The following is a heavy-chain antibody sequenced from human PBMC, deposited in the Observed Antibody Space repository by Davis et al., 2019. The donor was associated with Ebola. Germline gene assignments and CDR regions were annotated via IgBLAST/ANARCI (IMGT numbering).Heavy chain of an antibody. CDR1: GFTFSNYW. D-gene: IGHD2-2*01. Sequence: GESLKISCVASGFTFSNYWMYWVRQAPGQGLEWVSSISGSGGSPYYADSVKGRFTISRDNSKNTLYLQMNSLRAEDTAVYYCANPFFYCSSTTCRDYWGQGTLVTVSS. J-gene: IGHJ4*02. V-gene: IGHV3-23*01. CDR2: ISGSGGSP. CDR3: ANPFFYCSSTTCRDY.